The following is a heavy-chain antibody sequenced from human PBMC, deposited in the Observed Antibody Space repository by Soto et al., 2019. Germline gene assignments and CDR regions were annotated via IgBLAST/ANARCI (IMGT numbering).Heavy chain of an antibody. D-gene: IGHD5-18*01. J-gene: IGHJ4*02. V-gene: IGHV4-31*03. Sequence: QVQLQESGPGLVKPSQTLSLTCTVSGGSMSSGGYYWSWICQHPGKGLEWIGYIYYSGSTYYNPSLKGRVTISVDTSKNQFCLKLSSVTAADTAVYYCARSGYSYGPNPLLYWGQGTLVTVSS. CDR1: GGSMSSGGYY. CDR2: IYYSGST. CDR3: ARSGYSYGPNPLLY.